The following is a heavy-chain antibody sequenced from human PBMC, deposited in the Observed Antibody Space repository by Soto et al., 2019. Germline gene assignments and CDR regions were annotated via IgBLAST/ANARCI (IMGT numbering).Heavy chain of an antibody. J-gene: IGHJ5*02. D-gene: IGHD2-8*01. CDR3: ARDNGMAGSFDP. CDR1: GFTFSAYS. Sequence: QLVESGGGLVQPGESLRLSCAASGFTFSAYSMNWVRQAPGKGLEWISYITGSSATIYYADSVKGRFTISRDNAKNSLYLQMNSLRDEDTAIYFCARDNGMAGSFDPWGKGTLVTVSS. V-gene: IGHV3-48*02. CDR2: ITGSSATI.